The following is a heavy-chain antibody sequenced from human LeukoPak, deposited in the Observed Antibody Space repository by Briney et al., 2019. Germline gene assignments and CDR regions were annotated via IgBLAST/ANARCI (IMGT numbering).Heavy chain of an antibody. CDR2: IYSGRST. V-gene: IGHV3-66*02. D-gene: IGHD5-24*01. Sequence: GGSLRLSCAASGFTVSSNYMSWVRQAPGEGLEWVSVIYSGRSTYYADSVKGRFTISRDNSKNTLYLQMNSLRAEDTAVYYCARVGMATVDYWGQGTLVTVSS. CDR1: GFTVSSNY. J-gene: IGHJ4*02. CDR3: ARVGMATVDY.